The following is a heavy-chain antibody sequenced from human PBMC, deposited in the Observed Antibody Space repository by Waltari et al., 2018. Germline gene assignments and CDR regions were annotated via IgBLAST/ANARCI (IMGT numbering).Heavy chain of an antibody. D-gene: IGHD6-6*01. CDR1: GLTVSNNY. CDR2: IYSGYTA. V-gene: IGHV3-53*01. J-gene: IGHJ4*02. Sequence: EVQLVESGGGLIQPGGSLRLSCAASGLTVSNNYMSWVRQAPGKGLEWVSVIYSGYTAYYADSVKGRFTISRDNSKNTVYLQMNSLRAEDTAVYFCAREWMLGSSPNWGQGTLVTVSS. CDR3: AREWMLGSSPN.